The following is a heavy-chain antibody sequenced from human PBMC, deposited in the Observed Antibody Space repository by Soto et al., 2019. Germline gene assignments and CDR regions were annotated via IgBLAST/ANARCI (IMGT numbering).Heavy chain of an antibody. Sequence: QVQLQQWGAGLLKPSETLSLTCAVYGGSFSGYYWSWIRQPPGKGLEWIGEINHSGSTNYNPSLKGRVPISVDTSKNQFSLKLSSVSAADTAVYYCATGRGVRGVIITTYYYYGLDAWGQGTTVTVSS. CDR1: GGSFSGYY. D-gene: IGHD3-10*01. CDR2: INHSGST. J-gene: IGHJ6*02. V-gene: IGHV4-34*01. CDR3: ATGRGVRGVIITTYYYYGLDA.